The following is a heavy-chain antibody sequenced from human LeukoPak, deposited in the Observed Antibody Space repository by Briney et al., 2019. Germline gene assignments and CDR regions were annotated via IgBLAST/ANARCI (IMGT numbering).Heavy chain of an antibody. CDR3: ARLSVIVGAALEYYYYYMDV. V-gene: IGHV4-30-2*01. D-gene: IGHD1-26*01. CDR1: GGSISSGGYY. CDR2: SNDSGGT. Sequence: SQTLSLTCTVSGGSISSGGYYWSWIRQPPGKRLEWVGESNDSGGTNYNPSLKSRVTISADKSKNQVSLKLTSVTAADTAVYYCARLSVIVGAALEYYYYYMDVWGQGTTVTVSS. J-gene: IGHJ6*03.